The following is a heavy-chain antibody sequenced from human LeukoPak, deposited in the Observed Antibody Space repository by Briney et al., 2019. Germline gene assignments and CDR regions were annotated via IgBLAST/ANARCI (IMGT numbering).Heavy chain of an antibody. D-gene: IGHD3-10*01. V-gene: IGHV5-51*01. CDR2: IYPGDSDT. J-gene: IGHJ4*02. Sequence: GESLKISCQCSGYSFTNYWIGWVRQMPGKGLEWMGIIYPGDSDTICSPSFQGQVTISADKSVSTAYLQWSSLQASDSAMYYCARRFRYFGSGSFSDYWGQGTLVTVSS. CDR3: ARRFRYFGSGSFSDY. CDR1: GYSFTNYW.